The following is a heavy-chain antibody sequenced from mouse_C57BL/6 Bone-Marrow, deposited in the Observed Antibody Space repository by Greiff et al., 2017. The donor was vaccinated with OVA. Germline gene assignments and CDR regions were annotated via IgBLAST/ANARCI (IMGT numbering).Heavy chain of an antibody. CDR3: AVRGPMITAY. D-gene: IGHD2-4*01. V-gene: IGHV1-50*01. J-gene: IGHJ3*01. CDR2: IDPSDSYR. Sequence: QVQLQQPGAELVKPGASVKLSCKASGYTFTSYWMQWVKQRPGQGLEWIGEIDPSDSYRNYNQKFKGQATLTVDTSSSTAYMQLSSLTSEDSAVYYCAVRGPMITAYWGQGTLVTVSA. CDR1: GYTFTSYW.